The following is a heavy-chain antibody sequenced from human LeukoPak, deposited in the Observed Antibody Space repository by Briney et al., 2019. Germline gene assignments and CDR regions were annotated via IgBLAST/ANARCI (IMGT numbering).Heavy chain of an antibody. J-gene: IGHJ6*03. V-gene: IGHV1-2*02. CDR1: GYTFTGYY. D-gene: IGHD3-10*01. CDR2: INPNSGGT. CDR3: AKARSLDYYYMDV. Sequence: ASVKVSCKASGYTFTGYYMHWVRQAPGQGLEWMGWINPNSGGTNYAQKFQGRVTMTRDTSISTAYMELSRLRSDDTALYYCAKARSLDYYYMDVWGKGTTVTISS.